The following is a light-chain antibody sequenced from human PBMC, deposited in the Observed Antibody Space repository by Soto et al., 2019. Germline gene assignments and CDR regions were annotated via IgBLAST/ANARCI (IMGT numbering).Light chain of an antibody. CDR2: KTS. J-gene: IGKJ1*01. CDR1: QSLVHSDGNTY. CDR3: VQATQFPWT. Sequence: DIVLTQTPLSSPVTLGQPASISCRSSQSLVHSDGNTYLSWPQQRPGQPPRLLIYKTSNRCSGVPDRFSGRGAETEFTRKISRVEAEDDGVYYSVQATQFPWTFGQGTEVEIK. V-gene: IGKV2-24*01.